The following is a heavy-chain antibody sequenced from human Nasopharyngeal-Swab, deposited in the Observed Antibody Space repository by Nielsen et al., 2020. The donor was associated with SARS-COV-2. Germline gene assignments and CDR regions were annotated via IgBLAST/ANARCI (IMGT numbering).Heavy chain of an antibody. V-gene: IGHV3-9*01. CDR1: GFSFGTSW. D-gene: IGHD5-18*01. CDR2: ISWNSGNK. J-gene: IGHJ6*02. CDR3: AKDTETGEGIYLWEGGMDV. Sequence: SLKISCEASGFSFGTSWMSWVRQAPGKGLEWVSRISWNSGNKHYADSVKGRFTISRDNAKNSLYLQMNSLRTEDTALYYCAKDTETGEGIYLWEGGMDVWGQGTTVTVSS.